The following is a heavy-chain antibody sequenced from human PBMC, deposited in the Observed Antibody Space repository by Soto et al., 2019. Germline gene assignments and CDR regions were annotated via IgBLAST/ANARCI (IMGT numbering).Heavy chain of an antibody. Sequence: VQLLESGGGLVQPGGSLRLSCAASGFTFSSYAMSWVRQAPGKGLEWVSAISGSGGSTYYADSVKGRFTISRDNSKNTLYLQMNSLRAEDTAVYYCAKDPGYCSSTSCYRWFDPWGQGTLVTVSS. CDR3: AKDPGYCSSTSCYRWFDP. J-gene: IGHJ5*02. CDR2: ISGSGGST. V-gene: IGHV3-23*01. D-gene: IGHD2-2*02. CDR1: GFTFSSYA.